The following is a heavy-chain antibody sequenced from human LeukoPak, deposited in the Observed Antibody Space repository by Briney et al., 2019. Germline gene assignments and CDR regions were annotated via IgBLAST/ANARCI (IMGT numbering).Heavy chain of an antibody. CDR1: GDTFSTYT. V-gene: IGHV1-69*02. J-gene: IGHJ5*02. D-gene: IGHD2/OR15-2a*01. CDR3: ASGQQYCTTSTCSLNWFDP. CDR2: IIPLLGIV. Sequence: SVKVSCTSSGDTFSTYTFNWVRQAPGQGLAWMGRIIPLLGIVDYAQRFQGRVTITADKSTSTSYMELSSLRSDDTAVYYCASGQQYCTTSTCSLNWFDPWGQGTLVTVSS.